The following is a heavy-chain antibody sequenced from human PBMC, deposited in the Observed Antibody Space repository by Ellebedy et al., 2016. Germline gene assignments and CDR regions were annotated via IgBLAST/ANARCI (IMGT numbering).Heavy chain of an antibody. V-gene: IGHV4-59*12. CDR2: IYYSGST. J-gene: IGHJ6*02. D-gene: IGHD2-8*01. CDR1: GGSISSYY. Sequence: SETLSLTCTVSGGSISSYYWSWIRQPPGKGLEWIGYIYYSGSTNYNPSLKSRISISLDTSNNQLSLRLTSVTAADTAVYYCARDSNYTTGDYYSYFGMDVWGQGTTVTVSS. CDR3: ARDSNYTTGDYYSYFGMDV.